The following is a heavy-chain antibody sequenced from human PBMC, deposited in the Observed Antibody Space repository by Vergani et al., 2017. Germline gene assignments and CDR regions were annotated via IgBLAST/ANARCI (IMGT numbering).Heavy chain of an antibody. CDR2: IYYSGST. CDR3: ARDRLKTDYYYYYGMDV. V-gene: IGHV4-59*01. Sequence: QVQLQESGPGLVKPSETLSLTCTVSGGSISSYYWSWIRQPPGKGLEWIGYIYYSGSTNYNPSLKSRVTISVDTSKNQFSLKLSSVTAADTAVYYCARDRLKTDYYYYYGMDVWGQGTTVTVSS. D-gene: IGHD1-1*01. CDR1: GGSISSYY. J-gene: IGHJ6*02.